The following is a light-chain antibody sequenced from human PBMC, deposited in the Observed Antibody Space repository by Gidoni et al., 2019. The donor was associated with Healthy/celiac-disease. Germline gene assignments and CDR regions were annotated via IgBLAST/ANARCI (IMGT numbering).Light chain of an antibody. CDR3: QQRSNWPRT. CDR2: DAS. V-gene: IGKV3-11*01. CDR1: QSFSSF. Sequence: EIVFTLSPATLSLSPGDRATLSCSASQSFSSFLAWYQQKPGQAPRLLIYDASNRATGIPARFSGSGSGTDFTLTISSLEPEDFAVYYCQQRSNWPRTFGGGTKVEIK. J-gene: IGKJ4*01.